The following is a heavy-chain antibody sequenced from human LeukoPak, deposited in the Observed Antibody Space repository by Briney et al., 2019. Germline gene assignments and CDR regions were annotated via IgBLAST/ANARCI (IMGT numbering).Heavy chain of an antibody. CDR1: GHPMSRYH. D-gene: IGHD1-26*01. V-gene: IGHV4-59*07. CDR2: SYYSGST. CDR3: ARAKGGRYGGRLYYYMDV. Sequence: PSDTLSLTCTVSGHPMSRYHWSWLRHPPAKQLEMVRDSYYSGSTNYNPSLKSRVTISVDTSRHQFSLKLRYVTAADTAVYYCARAKGGRYGGRLYYYMDVWGKGTTVNVFS. J-gene: IGHJ6*03.